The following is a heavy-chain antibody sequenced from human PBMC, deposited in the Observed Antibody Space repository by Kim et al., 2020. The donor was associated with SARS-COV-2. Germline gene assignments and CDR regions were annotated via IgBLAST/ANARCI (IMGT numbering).Heavy chain of an antibody. CDR3: ARRGYCSGGSCYSPYYGMDV. J-gene: IGHJ6*02. CDR2: IYPGDSDT. Sequence: GESLKISCKGSGYSFTSYWIGWVRQMPGKGLEWMGIIYPGDSDTRYSPSFQGQVTISADKSISTAYLQWSSLKASDTAMYYCARRGYCSGGSCYSPYYGMDVWGQGTTVTVSS. D-gene: IGHD2-15*01. CDR1: GYSFTSYW. V-gene: IGHV5-51*01.